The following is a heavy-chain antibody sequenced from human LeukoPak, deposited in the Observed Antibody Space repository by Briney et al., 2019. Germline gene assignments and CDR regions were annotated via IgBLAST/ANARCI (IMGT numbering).Heavy chain of an antibody. CDR1: GFTFSSYA. D-gene: IGHD6-13*01. Sequence: GGSLSLSCAASGFTFSSYAMHWVRQAPGKGLEWVAVISYDGSNKYYADSVKGRFTISRDNSKNTLYLQMNSLRAEDTAVYYCAREVAAAVGGFDYWGQGTLVTVSS. CDR2: ISYDGSNK. J-gene: IGHJ4*02. CDR3: AREVAAAVGGFDY. V-gene: IGHV3-30*04.